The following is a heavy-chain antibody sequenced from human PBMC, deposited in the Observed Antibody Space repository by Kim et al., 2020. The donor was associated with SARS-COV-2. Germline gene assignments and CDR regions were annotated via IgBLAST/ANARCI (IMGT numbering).Heavy chain of an antibody. CDR2: IYYSGST. Sequence: SETLSLTCTASGGSISSYYWSWIRQPPGKGLEWIGYIYYSGSTNYNPSLKSRVTISVDTSKNQFSLKLSSVTAADTAVYYCARQRIDCSGGSCYSSSIWFDPWGQGTLVTVSS. D-gene: IGHD2-15*01. CDR1: GGSISSYY. J-gene: IGHJ5*02. CDR3: ARQRIDCSGGSCYSSSIWFDP. V-gene: IGHV4-59*08.